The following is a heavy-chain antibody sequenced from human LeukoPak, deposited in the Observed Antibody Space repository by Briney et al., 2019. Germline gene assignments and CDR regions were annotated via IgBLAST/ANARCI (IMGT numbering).Heavy chain of an antibody. CDR2: IWHDGSHK. CDR3: ARDSPAGSYYL. J-gene: IGHJ4*02. Sequence: GRSLRLSCAASGFSFDTYAMHWVRQAPGQGLEWVALIWHDGSHKFYSNSVRGQFTISRDNSKNTVYLQMNNLRPDDTAVYYCARDSPAGSYYLWGQGTLVTVSS. D-gene: IGHD3-10*01. V-gene: IGHV3-33*01. CDR1: GFSFDTYA.